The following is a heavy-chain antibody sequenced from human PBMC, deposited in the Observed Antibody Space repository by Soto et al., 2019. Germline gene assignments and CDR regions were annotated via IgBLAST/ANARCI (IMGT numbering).Heavy chain of an antibody. Sequence: GGSLRLSCAASGFTFSSYSMNWVRQAPGKGLEWVSYISSSSSTIYYADSVKGRFTISRDNAKNSLYLQMNSLRDEDTAVYYCARAYPTGFYYDSSGYYPADFDYWGQGTLVTVSS. J-gene: IGHJ4*02. D-gene: IGHD3-22*01. V-gene: IGHV3-48*02. CDR1: GFTFSSYS. CDR3: ARAYPTGFYYDSSGYYPADFDY. CDR2: ISSSSSTI.